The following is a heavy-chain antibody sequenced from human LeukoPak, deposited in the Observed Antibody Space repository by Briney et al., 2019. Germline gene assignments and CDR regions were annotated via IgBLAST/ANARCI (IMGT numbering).Heavy chain of an antibody. CDR3: AKDPDSSSSPDYFDY. Sequence: GGSLRLSCAASGFTFSSYAMSWVRQAPGKGLEWVSAISGSGDSTYYADSVKGRFTISRDNSKNTLYLQMNSLRGEDTAVYYCAKDPDSSSSPDYFDYWGQGTLVTVSS. CDR1: GFTFSSYA. J-gene: IGHJ4*02. D-gene: IGHD6-6*01. V-gene: IGHV3-23*01. CDR2: ISGSGDST.